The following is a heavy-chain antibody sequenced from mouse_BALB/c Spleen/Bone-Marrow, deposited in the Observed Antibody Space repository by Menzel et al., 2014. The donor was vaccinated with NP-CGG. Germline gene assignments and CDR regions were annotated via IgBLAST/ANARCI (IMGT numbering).Heavy chain of an antibody. CDR1: GYTFTSYW. CDR2: IDPSNGRT. J-gene: IGHJ1*01. D-gene: IGHD1-1*01. Sequence: QVQLQQSGAELVKPGASVKLSCKASGYTFTSYWMHWVKQRPGQGLEWIGEIDPSNGRTNYNEKSKNKATLTVDKSSSTAYMQLSSLTSEDSAVYCCARSTTVVVRYWYFDVWGAGTTVTVSS. CDR3: ARSTTVVVRYWYFDV. V-gene: IGHV1S81*02.